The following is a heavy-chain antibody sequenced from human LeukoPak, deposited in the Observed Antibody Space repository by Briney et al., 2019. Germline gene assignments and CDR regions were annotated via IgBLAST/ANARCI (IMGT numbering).Heavy chain of an antibody. J-gene: IGHJ6*03. Sequence: SETLSLTCAVSGGSISSSNWWSWVRQPPGKGLEWIGEIYHSGSTNYNPSLKSRVTISVDKSKNQFSLKLSSVTAADTAVYYCARWTGSGWPYYYYYMDVWGKGTTVTVSS. CDR2: IYHSGST. CDR1: GGSISSSNW. CDR3: ARWTGSGWPYYYYYMDV. D-gene: IGHD6-19*01. V-gene: IGHV4-4*02.